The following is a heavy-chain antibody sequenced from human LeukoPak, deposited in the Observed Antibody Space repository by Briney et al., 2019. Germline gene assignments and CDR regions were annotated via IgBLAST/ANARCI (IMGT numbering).Heavy chain of an antibody. J-gene: IGHJ4*02. CDR2: ISYDGSNK. CDR3: AKEGGIEYYDFWSGYYTPYYFDY. Sequence: GGSLRLSCAASGFTFSSYGMHWVRQAPGKGLEWVAVISYDGSNKYYADSVKGRFTISRDNSKNTLYLQMNSLRAEDTAVYYCAKEGGIEYYDFWSGYYTPYYFDYWGQGTLVTVSS. V-gene: IGHV3-30*18. D-gene: IGHD3-3*01. CDR1: GFTFSSYG.